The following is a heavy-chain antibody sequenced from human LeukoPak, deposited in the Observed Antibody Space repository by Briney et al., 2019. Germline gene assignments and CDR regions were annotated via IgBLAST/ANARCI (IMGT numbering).Heavy chain of an antibody. CDR2: IGTSGNPI. D-gene: IGHD6-19*01. V-gene: IGHV3-48*01. J-gene: IGHJ4*02. CDR3: ARDQWLDY. CDR1: GFTFSSYW. Sequence: PGGSLRLSCAASGFTFSSYWMNWVRQAPGKGLEWVSFIGTSGNPIYYADSVKGRFTVSRDNAKNSLYLQMNSLRAEDTAVYYCARDQWLDYWGQGTLVTVSS.